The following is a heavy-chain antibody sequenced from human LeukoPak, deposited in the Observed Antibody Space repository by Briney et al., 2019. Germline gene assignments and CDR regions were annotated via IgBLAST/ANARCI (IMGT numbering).Heavy chain of an antibody. Sequence: SETLSLTCTVSGGSISSYYWSWIRQPPGKGLEWIGYIYYSGSTNYNPSLKSRVTISVDTSKNQFSLKLSSVTAADTAVYYCAREYSSGWKTDYWGQGTLVTVSS. D-gene: IGHD6-19*01. J-gene: IGHJ4*02. CDR2: IYYSGST. V-gene: IGHV4-59*01. CDR3: AREYSSGWKTDY. CDR1: GGSISSYY.